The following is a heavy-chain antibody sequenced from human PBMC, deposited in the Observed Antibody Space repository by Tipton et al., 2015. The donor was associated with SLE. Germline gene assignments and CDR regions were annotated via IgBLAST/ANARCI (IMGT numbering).Heavy chain of an antibody. CDR1: GGSITSNSHY. J-gene: IGHJ5*02. D-gene: IGHD2-15*01. Sequence: TLSLTCSVSGGSITSNSHYWVWNRQPPGKGLEWIGSISTAGSTYYNPSPKSRITISVDTTKNQFSLKLTSVTAADTAVYYCARAGTSSYFEVRSWFDPWGPGTLVTVSS. V-gene: IGHV4-39*07. CDR2: ISTAGST. CDR3: ARAGTSSYFEVRSWFDP.